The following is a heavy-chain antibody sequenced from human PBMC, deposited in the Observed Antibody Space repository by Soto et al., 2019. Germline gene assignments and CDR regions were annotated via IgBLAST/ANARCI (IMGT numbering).Heavy chain of an antibody. CDR2: IYWDDDK. V-gene: IGHV2-5*02. J-gene: IGHJ4*02. CDR3: AHAPASSGYYGDY. D-gene: IGHD3-22*01. CDR1: GFSLSTSAVA. Sequence: QITLKESGPTLVKPTQTLTLTCTFSGFSLSTSAVAVGWIRHPPGKALEWLALIYWDDDKRYSPSLKSRLTITKDTSKNKVVLTMTSMDPVDTATYYCAHAPASSGYYGDYWGQGTRVTVSS.